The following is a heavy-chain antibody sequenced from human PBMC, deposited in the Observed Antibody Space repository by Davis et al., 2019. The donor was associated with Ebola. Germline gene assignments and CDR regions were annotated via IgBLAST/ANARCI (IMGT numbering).Heavy chain of an antibody. CDR1: GGSITNPLSY. J-gene: IGHJ5*02. CDR2: VYYIGTT. V-gene: IGHV4-39*07. CDR3: ATNSSSSPWFDP. Sequence: PSETLSLTCTVSGGSITNPLSYWARIRQAPGMRLEWIATVYYIGTTYYNPSLKSRVTISLDTSKNQFSLHLASVTAADTAIYYCATNSSSSPWFDPWGQGTLVTVSS. D-gene: IGHD6-6*01.